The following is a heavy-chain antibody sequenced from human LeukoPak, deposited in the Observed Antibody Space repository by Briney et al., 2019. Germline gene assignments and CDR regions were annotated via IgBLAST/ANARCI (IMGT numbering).Heavy chain of an antibody. CDR2: IYYSGST. Sequence: PSETLSLTCTVSGGSISSYYWSWIRQPPGKGLEWIGYIYYSGSTNYSPSLKSRVTISVDTSKNQFSLKLSSVTAADTAVYYCAREVRGQLVRDYFDYWGQGTLVTVSS. CDR1: GGSISSYY. J-gene: IGHJ4*02. CDR3: AREVRGQLVRDYFDY. D-gene: IGHD6-6*01. V-gene: IGHV4-59*01.